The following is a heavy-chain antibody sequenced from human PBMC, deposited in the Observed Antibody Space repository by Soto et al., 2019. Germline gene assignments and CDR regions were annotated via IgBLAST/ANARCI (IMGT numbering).Heavy chain of an antibody. CDR1: GGTFSSYA. V-gene: IGHV1-69*13. CDR3: ARDLAAAGPDAFDI. J-gene: IGHJ3*02. Sequence: ASVKVSCEASGGTFSSYAMSWVRQAPGQGLEWMGGIIPIFGTANYAQKFQGRVTITADESTSTAYMELSSLRSEDTAVYYCARDLAAAGPDAFDIWGQGTMVTVS. D-gene: IGHD6-13*01. CDR2: IIPIFGTA.